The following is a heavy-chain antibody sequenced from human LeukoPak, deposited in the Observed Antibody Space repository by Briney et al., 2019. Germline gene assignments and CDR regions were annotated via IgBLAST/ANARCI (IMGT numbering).Heavy chain of an antibody. CDR1: GFTVSSNY. CDR2: IYSGGST. CDR3: ARLGDYCSGGSCYPTFFDY. J-gene: IGHJ4*02. Sequence: GGSLRLSCAASGFTVSSNYMSWVRQAPGKGLEWVSVIYSGGSTYYADSVKGRFTISRDNSKNTLYLQMNSLRAEDTAVYYCARLGDYCSGGSCYPTFFDYWGQGTLVTVSS. V-gene: IGHV3-53*01. D-gene: IGHD2-15*01.